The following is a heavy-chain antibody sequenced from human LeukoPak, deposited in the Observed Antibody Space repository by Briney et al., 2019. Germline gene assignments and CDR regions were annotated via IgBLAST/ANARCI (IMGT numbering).Heavy chain of an antibody. J-gene: IGHJ4*02. V-gene: IGHV1-3*01. CDR1: GYTFTSFA. Sequence: ASVKVSCKASGYTFTSFAIHWVRQAPGQRLEWMGWINAGNGNTKYSQKFQGRVTITRDRSASTAYMELYGLGSEDTAVYYCARGRWSTTTASYYFDSWGQGSLVTVS. CDR3: ARGRWSTTTASYYFDS. D-gene: IGHD5/OR15-5a*01. CDR2: INAGNGNT.